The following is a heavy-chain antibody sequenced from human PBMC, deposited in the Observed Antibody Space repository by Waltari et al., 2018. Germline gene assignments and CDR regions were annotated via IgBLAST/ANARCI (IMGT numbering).Heavy chain of an antibody. CDR2: INDGGGST. D-gene: IGHD5-12*01. CDR3: AKETLRWFDY. J-gene: IGHJ4*02. Sequence: EVQLLESGGGLVQPGGSLSFAWSVAGLPFGAYALSWVRQAPGKGLEWVSGINDGGGSTYYADSVKGRFTISRDNSRKMLFLQMSGLRAEDTAIYYCAKETLRWFDYWGQGTLVAVSS. V-gene: IGHV3-23*01. CDR1: GLPFGAYA.